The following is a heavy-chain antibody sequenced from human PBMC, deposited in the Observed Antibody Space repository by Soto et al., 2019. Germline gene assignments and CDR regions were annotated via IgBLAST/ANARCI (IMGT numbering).Heavy chain of an antibody. CDR1: GDSFAGYS. CDR2: INPNSGGT. Sequence: GVSVKVCCKASGDSFAGYSMRWVRQAPGQGLEWMGWINPNSGGTNYAQKFQGWVTMTRDTSISTAYMEVTRLRSDDTAVYFFARGVDLVFVFEIRWQLTYFASLFGYWGEGILVTVPS. CDR3: ARGVDLVFVFEIRWQLTYFASLFGY. J-gene: IGHJ4*02. D-gene: IGHD2-2*03. V-gene: IGHV1-2*04.